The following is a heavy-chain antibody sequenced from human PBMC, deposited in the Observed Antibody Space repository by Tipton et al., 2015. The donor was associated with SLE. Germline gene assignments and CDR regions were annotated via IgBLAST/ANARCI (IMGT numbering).Heavy chain of an antibody. CDR2: IYYSGST. D-gene: IGHD6-19*01. Sequence: TLSLTCTVSGGSISSHYWSWIRQPPGKGLEWIGYIYYSGSTNYNPSLKSRVPISVDTSKNQFSLKLSSVTAADTAVYYCARANSSGWYGYYYYGMDVWGQGTTVTVSS. CDR3: ARANSSGWYGYYYYGMDV. CDR1: GGSISSHY. J-gene: IGHJ6*02. V-gene: IGHV4-59*11.